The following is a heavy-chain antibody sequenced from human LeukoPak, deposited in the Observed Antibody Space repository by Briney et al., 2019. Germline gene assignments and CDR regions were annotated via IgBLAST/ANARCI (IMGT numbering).Heavy chain of an antibody. CDR1: GFTFSDYY. CDR2: ISSSGSTI. V-gene: IGHV3-11*01. J-gene: IGHJ3*02. Sequence: GGSLRLSCAASGFTFSDYYMSWIRQAPEKGLEWVSYISSSGSTIYYADSVKGRFTISRDNAKNSLYLQMNSLRAEDTVVYYCARDDGIAAAGTYAFDIWGQGTMVTVSS. CDR3: ARDDGIAAAGTYAFDI. D-gene: IGHD6-13*01.